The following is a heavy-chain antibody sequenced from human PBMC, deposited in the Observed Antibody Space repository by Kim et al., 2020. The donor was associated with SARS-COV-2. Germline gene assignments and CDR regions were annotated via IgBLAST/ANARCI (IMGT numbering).Heavy chain of an antibody. D-gene: IGHD3-16*01. CDR2: IYPGDSDT. CDR3: ARGGWGSSNSHLFDY. CDR1: GYSFTSYW. V-gene: IGHV5-51*01. Sequence: GESLKISCKGSGYSFTSYWIGWVRQMPGKGLEWMGIIYPGDSDTRYSPSFQGQVTISADKSISTAYLQWSSLKASDTAMYYCARGGWGSSNSHLFDYWGQGTLVTVSS. J-gene: IGHJ4*02.